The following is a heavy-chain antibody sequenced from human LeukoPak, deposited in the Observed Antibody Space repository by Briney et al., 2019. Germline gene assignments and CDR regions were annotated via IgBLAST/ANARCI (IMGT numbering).Heavy chain of an antibody. Sequence: NPGGSLRLSCTASGFTFSSYSMNWVRQAPGKGLEWVSSISSSSSSIYYADSVKGRFTISRDNAKNYLYLQMNSLRAEDTALYYCARDGGKYSGYNYYVVDYFDYWGQGTLVTVSS. D-gene: IGHD5-12*01. CDR1: GFTFSSYS. V-gene: IGHV3-21*04. CDR3: ARDGGKYSGYNYYVVDYFDY. J-gene: IGHJ4*02. CDR2: ISSSSSSI.